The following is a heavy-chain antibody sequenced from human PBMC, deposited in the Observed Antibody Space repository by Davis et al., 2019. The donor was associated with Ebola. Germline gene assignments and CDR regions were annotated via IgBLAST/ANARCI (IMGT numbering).Heavy chain of an antibody. J-gene: IGHJ5*02. CDR1: GYTFTSYA. Sequence: ASVKVSCKASGYTFTSYAMHWVRQAPGQRLEWMGWINAGNGNTKYSQKFQGWVTMTRDTSISTAYMELSRLRSDDTAVYYCARAGYYYGSGSYLAGFDPWGQGTLVTVSS. CDR3: ARAGYYYGSGSYLAGFDP. CDR2: INAGNGNT. V-gene: IGHV1-3*01. D-gene: IGHD3-10*01.